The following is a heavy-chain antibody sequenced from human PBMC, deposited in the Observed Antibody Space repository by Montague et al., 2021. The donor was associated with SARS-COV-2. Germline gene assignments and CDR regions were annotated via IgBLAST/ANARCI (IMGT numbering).Heavy chain of an antibody. CDR1: SGSVSSDY. CDR2: IYSSGST. CDR3: ARTGHAYTRYYFDY. V-gene: IGHV4-59*02. Sequence: SETLSLTCSVSSGSVSSDYWSWIRQPPGKGLEWIGYIYSSGSTSYNPSLKSRVTISIDTSKYQFSLRLSSVTAADTAVYYCARTGHAYTRYYFDYWGQGTLVTVSS. D-gene: IGHD5-24*01. J-gene: IGHJ4*02.